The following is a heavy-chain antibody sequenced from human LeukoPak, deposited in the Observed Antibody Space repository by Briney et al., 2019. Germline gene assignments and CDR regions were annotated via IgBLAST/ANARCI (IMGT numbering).Heavy chain of an antibody. D-gene: IGHD3-3*01. J-gene: IGHJ4*02. V-gene: IGHV1-69*05. CDR1: GGTFSSYA. CDR3: ARAPTIFGVVIHGPYFDY. Sequence: GASVKVSCKASGGTFSSYAISWVRQAPGQGLEWMGGIIPIFGTANYAQKFQGRVTITTDESTSTAYMELSSLRSEDTAVYYCARAPTIFGVVIHGPYFDYWGQGTLVTVSS. CDR2: IIPIFGTA.